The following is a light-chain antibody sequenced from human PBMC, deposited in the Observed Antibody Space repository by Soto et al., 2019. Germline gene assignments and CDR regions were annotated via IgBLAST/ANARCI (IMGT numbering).Light chain of an antibody. CDR1: SSNIGSHP. CDR3: AAWDSSLNGYV. V-gene: IGLV1-44*01. Sequence: QSVLTQPPSTSGTPGQTVAISCSGSSSNIGSHPVNWYQQFPGTAPKLLIYRNNQRPSGVPDRLSGSKSGTSASLAISGLQSEDEAEYYCAAWDSSLNGYVFGTGTKLTVL. J-gene: IGLJ1*01. CDR2: RNN.